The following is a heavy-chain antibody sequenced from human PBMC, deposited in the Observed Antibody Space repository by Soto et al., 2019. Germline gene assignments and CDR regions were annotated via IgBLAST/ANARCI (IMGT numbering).Heavy chain of an antibody. V-gene: IGHV4-31*03. D-gene: IGHD2-15*01. CDR3: ARGSVVAATLFDY. CDR1: GGSISSGGYY. CDR2: IYYSGST. Sequence: QVQLQESGPGLVKPSQTLSLTCTVSGGSISSGGYYWSWIRQHPGKGLEWIGYIYYSGSTYYNPSLKSRVTIPADTSKNQFTLKLSSVTAADTAVYYCARGSVVAATLFDYWAQGTLVTVSS. J-gene: IGHJ4*02.